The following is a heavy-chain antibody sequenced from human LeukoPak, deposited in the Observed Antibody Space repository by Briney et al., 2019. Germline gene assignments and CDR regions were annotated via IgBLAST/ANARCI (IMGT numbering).Heavy chain of an antibody. V-gene: IGHV4-59*01. J-gene: IGHJ5*02. CDR1: GGSISSYY. Sequence: PSETLSLTCTVSGGSISSYYWSRIRQPPGKGLEWIGYIYYSGSTNYNPSLKSRVTISVDTSKNQFSLKLSSVTAADTAVYYCARDYYDSSGYSGEGNWFDPWGQGTLVTVSS. CDR2: IYYSGST. D-gene: IGHD3-22*01. CDR3: ARDYYDSSGYSGEGNWFDP.